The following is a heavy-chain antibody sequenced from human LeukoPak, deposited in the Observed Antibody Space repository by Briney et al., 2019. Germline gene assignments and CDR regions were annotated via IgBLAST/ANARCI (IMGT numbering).Heavy chain of an antibody. J-gene: IGHJ5*02. CDR2: INAGNGNT. Sequence: ASVKVSCKASGYTFTGYYIHWVRQAPGQGLEWMGWINAGNGNTKYSQEFQGRVTITRDTSASTAYMELSSLRSEDMAVYYCARDAEQWLVLGNWFDPWGQGTLVTVSS. CDR3: ARDAEQWLVLGNWFDP. CDR1: GYTFTGYY. V-gene: IGHV1-3*03. D-gene: IGHD6-19*01.